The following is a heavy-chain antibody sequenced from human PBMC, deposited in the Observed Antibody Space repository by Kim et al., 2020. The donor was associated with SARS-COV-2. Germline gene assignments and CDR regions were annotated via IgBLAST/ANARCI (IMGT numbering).Heavy chain of an antibody. CDR3: ARDSLLQLWFRTDAFDI. V-gene: IGHV1-18*01. J-gene: IGHJ3*02. CDR1: GYTFTSYG. D-gene: IGHD5-18*01. CDR2: ISAYNGNT. Sequence: ASVKVSCKASGYTFTSYGISWVRQAPGQGLEWMGWISAYNGNTNYAQKLQGRVTMTTDTSTSTAYMELRSLRSDDTAVYYCARDSLLQLWFRTDAFDIWGQGTMVTVSS.